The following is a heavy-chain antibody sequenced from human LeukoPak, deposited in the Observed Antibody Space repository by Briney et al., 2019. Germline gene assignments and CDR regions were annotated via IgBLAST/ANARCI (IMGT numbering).Heavy chain of an antibody. CDR3: ARPFGTGPSAY. D-gene: IGHD3-16*01. Sequence: PGGSLRLSCAASGFTFSNYWMNWVRQAPGKGLEWVANIKQDGSEEYYVDSVKGRFTISRDNAKNSLYLQMNSLRAEDTAVFYCARPFGTGPSAYWGQGTLVTVSS. CDR1: GFTFSNYW. J-gene: IGHJ4*02. V-gene: IGHV3-7*01. CDR2: IKQDGSEE.